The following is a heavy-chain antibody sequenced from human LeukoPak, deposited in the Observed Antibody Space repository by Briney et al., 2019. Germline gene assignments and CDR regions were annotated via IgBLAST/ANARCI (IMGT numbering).Heavy chain of an antibody. CDR1: GYSFTGYW. CDR2: IYPGDSDT. D-gene: IGHD2-15*01. V-gene: IGHV5-51*01. Sequence: PGESLKISCKGSGYSFTGYWIGWVRQMPGKGLEWMGIIYPGDSDTRYSPSFQGQVTISADKSISTAYLQWSSLKASDTAMYYCARDVGAYCSGGSCSNWFDPWGQGTLVTVSS. J-gene: IGHJ5*02. CDR3: ARDVGAYCSGGSCSNWFDP.